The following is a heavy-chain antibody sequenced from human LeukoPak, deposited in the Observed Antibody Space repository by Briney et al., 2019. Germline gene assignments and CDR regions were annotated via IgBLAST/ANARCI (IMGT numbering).Heavy chain of an antibody. V-gene: IGHV3-7*01. D-gene: IGHD2-2*01. CDR3: ARDEPRYCSTTRCQGG. CDR1: GFTVSSYW. Sequence: GGSLRLSCAASGFTVSSYWMSWVRQAPGKGLEWVANIKQDGSEKNYVDSVKGRFTISRENAQNSLYLQMNSLRAEDTAVYYCARDEPRYCSTTRCQGGWGQGTLVTVSS. J-gene: IGHJ4*02. CDR2: IKQDGSEK.